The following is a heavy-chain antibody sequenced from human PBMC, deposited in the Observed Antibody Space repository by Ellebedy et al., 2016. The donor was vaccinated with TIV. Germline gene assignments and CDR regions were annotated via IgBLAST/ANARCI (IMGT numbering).Heavy chain of an antibody. V-gene: IGHV4-30-4*01. CDR1: GASINIGAYY. D-gene: IGHD5-12*01. J-gene: IGHJ4*02. CDR3: DTIVATLGVSDS. CDR2: IYYNGST. Sequence: MPSETLSLTCTVSGASINIGAYYWSWIRKPPGKGLEWIGYIYYNGSTYYNPSLKSRLTMSVDTSKNQFSLKLRSVTAADTAVYYCDTIVATLGVSDSWGQGTLVTVSS.